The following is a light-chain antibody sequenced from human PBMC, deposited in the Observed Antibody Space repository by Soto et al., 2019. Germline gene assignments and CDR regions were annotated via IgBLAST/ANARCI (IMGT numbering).Light chain of an antibody. V-gene: IGLV1-40*01. CDR1: SSNIGAGYD. Sequence: QSVLTQPPSVSGAPGQRVTISCTGSSSNIGAGYDVHWYQQLPGTAPKLLIYGNSNRPSGVPDRFSGSKSGTSASLAITGLQVEDEADYYCQSYDSSLSGSWVFGGGTQLTVL. CDR3: QSYDSSLSGSWV. J-gene: IGLJ3*02. CDR2: GNS.